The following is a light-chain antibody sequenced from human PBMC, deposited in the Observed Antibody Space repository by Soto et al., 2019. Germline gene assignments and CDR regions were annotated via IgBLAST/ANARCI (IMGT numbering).Light chain of an antibody. J-gene: IGLJ1*01. CDR1: SSDVGGYNY. CDR2: EVT. Sequence: QSALTQPPSASGSPGQSVTISCTGTSSDVGGYNYVSWYQQRPGKAPKLMIFEVTKRPSGVPDRFSGSKSGNTASLTVSGVQADDEADYYCSSYAGSNSFVFGTGTKLTVL. V-gene: IGLV2-8*01. CDR3: SSYAGSNSFV.